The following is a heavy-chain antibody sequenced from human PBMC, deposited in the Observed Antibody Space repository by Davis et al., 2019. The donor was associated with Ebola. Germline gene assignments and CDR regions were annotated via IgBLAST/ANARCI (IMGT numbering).Heavy chain of an antibody. CDR3: ARRSDILTGYYRGLGY. J-gene: IGHJ4*02. CDR1: GYTFTSYV. D-gene: IGHD3-9*01. Sequence: ASVKVSCKASGYTFTSYVMHWVRQAPGQRLEWMGWINTYNGNTMYSQKFQGRVTITRDTSASTAYMELSSLRSEDTAVYYCARRSDILTGYYRGLGYWGQGTLVTVSS. V-gene: IGHV1-3*04. CDR2: INTYNGNT.